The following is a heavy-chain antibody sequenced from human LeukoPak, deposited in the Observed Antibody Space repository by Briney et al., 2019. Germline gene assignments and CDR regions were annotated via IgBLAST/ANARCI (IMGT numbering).Heavy chain of an antibody. J-gene: IGHJ6*02. V-gene: IGHV4-39*01. D-gene: IGHD3-10*01. CDR3: ARRSYRADVDV. CDR1: GGSMITSTYY. Sequence: PSETLSLTCTVSGGSMITSTYYWVWIRQPPNKGLEWIANMYYNGGTQYSRSRSLTSRVIISVDTSTNQFSLRLSSATAADTAVYYCARRSYRADVDVWGQGTTVTVSS. CDR2: MYYNGGT.